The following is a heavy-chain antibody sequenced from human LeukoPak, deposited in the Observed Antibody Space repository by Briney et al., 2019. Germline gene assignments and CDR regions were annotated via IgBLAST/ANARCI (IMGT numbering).Heavy chain of an antibody. CDR3: ATDKGWRTSGYYLYYFEY. CDR1: GFIFTNYF. Sequence: GGSLRLSCAASGFIFTNYFMSWVRQPPGNGLEWVASIKDDGSEKYYVDSVRGRFTISRDNTMNSLYLQMSSLRAEDTAVYYCATDKGWRTSGYYLYYFEYWGQGTLVTFSS. J-gene: IGHJ4*02. CDR2: IKDDGSEK. D-gene: IGHD3-3*01. V-gene: IGHV3-7*01.